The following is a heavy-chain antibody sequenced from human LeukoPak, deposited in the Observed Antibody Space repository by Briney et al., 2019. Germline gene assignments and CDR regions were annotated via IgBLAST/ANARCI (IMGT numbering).Heavy chain of an antibody. CDR1: EYTFTGYY. Sequence: ASVKVSCKASEYTFTGYYMHWVRQAPGQGLEWMGWINPNSGGTNYAQKFQGRVTMTRDTSISTAYMELSRLGSDDTAVYYCASHRSSGRKAYDEYWGQGTLVTVSS. CDR2: INPNSGGT. D-gene: IGHD1-26*01. CDR3: ASHRSSGRKAYDEY. V-gene: IGHV1-2*02. J-gene: IGHJ4*02.